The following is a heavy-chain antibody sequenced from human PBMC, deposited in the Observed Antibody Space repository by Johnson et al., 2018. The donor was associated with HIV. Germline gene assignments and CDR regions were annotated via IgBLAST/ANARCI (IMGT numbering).Heavy chain of an antibody. Sequence: QMQLVESGGGVVQPGRSLRLSCAASGFTFNSYGMHWVRQAPGKGLEWVAVIWYDGSHKYFVDSVKGRFTISRDNAKNTLYLQMNSLRAEDTAVYYCARGGSSTSLDAFDIWGQGTMVTVSS. CDR3: ARGGSSTSLDAFDI. J-gene: IGHJ3*02. V-gene: IGHV3-33*01. D-gene: IGHD2-2*01. CDR2: IWYDGSHK. CDR1: GFTFNSYG.